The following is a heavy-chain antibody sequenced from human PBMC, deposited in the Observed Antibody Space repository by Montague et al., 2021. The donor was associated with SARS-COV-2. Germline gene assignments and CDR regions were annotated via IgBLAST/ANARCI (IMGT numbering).Heavy chain of an antibody. CDR1: GGSISSYY. Sequence: SETLSLTCTVSGGSISSYYWSWIRQPPGKGLECIGNIYYSGSTNYNPSXXSRVTISVDTSKNQFSLKLSSVTAADTAVYYCARDSRTDFGWLFPDSGSYYYYMDVWGKGTTVTVSS. D-gene: IGHD3-9*01. V-gene: IGHV4-59*01. CDR3: ARDSRTDFGWLFPDSGSYYYYMDV. J-gene: IGHJ6*03. CDR2: IYYSGST.